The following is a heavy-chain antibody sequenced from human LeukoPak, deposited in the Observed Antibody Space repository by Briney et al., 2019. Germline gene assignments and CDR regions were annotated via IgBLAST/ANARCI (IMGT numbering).Heavy chain of an antibody. D-gene: IGHD6-6*01. CDR1: GFTFSSYW. V-gene: IGHV3-74*01. CDR2: INSDASST. Sequence: GGSLRLSCAASGFTFSSYWMHWVRQAPGKGLVWVSRINSDASSTTYADSVKGRFTIPRDNAKNTLYLQMNSLRAEDTAVYYCARVALAARHGWFDPWGQGTLVTVSS. J-gene: IGHJ5*02. CDR3: ARVALAARHGWFDP.